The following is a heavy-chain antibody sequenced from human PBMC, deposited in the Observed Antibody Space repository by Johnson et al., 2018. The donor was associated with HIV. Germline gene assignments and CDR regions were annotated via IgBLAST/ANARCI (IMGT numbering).Heavy chain of an antibody. Sequence: VQLVESGGGVVRPGGSLRLSCAASGFTFDDYGMSWVRQAPGKGLEWVSGINWNGGSTGYADSVKGRFTLSRDNAKNSLYLQMNSLTVEDTAVYYCAKSPGKDHGGKSGAFDMWGQGTMVTVSS. V-gene: IGHV3-20*04. CDR1: GFTFDDYG. CDR2: INWNGGST. CDR3: AKSPGKDHGGKSGAFDM. J-gene: IGHJ3*02. D-gene: IGHD4-23*01.